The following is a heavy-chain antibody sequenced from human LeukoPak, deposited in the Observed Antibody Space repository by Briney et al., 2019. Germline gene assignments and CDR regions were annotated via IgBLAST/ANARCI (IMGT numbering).Heavy chain of an antibody. J-gene: IGHJ4*02. D-gene: IGHD4-23*01. V-gene: IGHV1-69*04. CDR3: ARDSTVVTTSLDY. CDR2: IIPILGTA. Sequence: ASVKVSCKASGGTFSSYAISWVRQAPGQGLEWMGRIIPILGTANYAQKFQGRVTITADKSTSTAYMELSSLRSEDTAVYYCARDSTVVTTSLDYWGQGTLVTVSS. CDR1: GGTFSSYA.